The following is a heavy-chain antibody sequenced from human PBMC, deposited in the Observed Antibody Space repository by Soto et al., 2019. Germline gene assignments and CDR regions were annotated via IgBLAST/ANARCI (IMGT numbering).Heavy chain of an antibody. J-gene: IGHJ4*02. D-gene: IGHD6-13*01. V-gene: IGHV3-23*01. CDR3: AKETVAGSFEYYFDY. Sequence: GGSLRLSCAASGFTFSSYAISWVRQAPGKGLEWVSAISGSGGSTYYADSVKGRFTISRDNSKNTLYLQMNSLRAEDTAVYYCAKETVAGSFEYYFDYWGQGTLVTVSS. CDR1: GFTFSSYA. CDR2: ISGSGGST.